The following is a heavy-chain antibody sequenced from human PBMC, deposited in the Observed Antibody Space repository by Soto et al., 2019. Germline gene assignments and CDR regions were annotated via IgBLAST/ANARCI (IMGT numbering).Heavy chain of an antibody. CDR1: GYTFTSYD. V-gene: IGHV1-8*01. CDR2: MNTNSGNT. D-gene: IGHD3-10*02. Sequence: QVQLVQSGAEVKKPGASVKVSCKASGYTFTSYDINWVRQATGQGLEWMGWMNTNSGNTGYAQKFQGRVTMTRNTSNSTAYMERSSLRSEDTSVYYCARERSCSRMDLWGQGTTFTVSS. CDR3: ARERSCSRMDL. J-gene: IGHJ6*02.